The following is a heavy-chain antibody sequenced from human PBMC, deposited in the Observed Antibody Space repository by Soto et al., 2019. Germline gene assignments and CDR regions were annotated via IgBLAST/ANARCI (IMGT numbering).Heavy chain of an antibody. D-gene: IGHD4-17*01. CDR1: GYTFTSYD. CDR2: MNPNSGNT. J-gene: IGHJ4*02. V-gene: IGHV1-8*01. CDR3: ARDITTVTSASN. Sequence: ASVKVSCKASGYTFTSYDINWVRQATGQGLEWMGWMNPNSGNTGYAQKFQGRVTMTRNTSISTAYMELSSLRSEDTAVYYCARDITTVTSASNWGQGTLVTVSS.